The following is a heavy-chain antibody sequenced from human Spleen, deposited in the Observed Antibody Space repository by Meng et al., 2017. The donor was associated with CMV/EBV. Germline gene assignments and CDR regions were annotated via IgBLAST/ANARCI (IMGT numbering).Heavy chain of an antibody. CDR3: ASGPAPEYYDAWSGTPIEH. D-gene: IGHD3-3*01. V-gene: IGHV4-38-2*02. J-gene: IGHJ1*01. Sequence: SETLSLTCTVSGYSISTGYYWGWIRQPPGKGLEWIGSIYHSGSTYYNPSLKSRVTISVDTSKNQFSLSLSSVTAADTAVYYCASGPAPEYYDAWSGTPIEHWGQGTLVTVSS. CDR2: IYHSGST. CDR1: GYSISTGYY.